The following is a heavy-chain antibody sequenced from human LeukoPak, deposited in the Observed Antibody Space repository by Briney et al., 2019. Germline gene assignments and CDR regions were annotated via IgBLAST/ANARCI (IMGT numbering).Heavy chain of an antibody. CDR3: ASLGYSNSWYFDY. CDR2: ISSSGSTI. CDR1: GFTFSSYE. Sequence: PGGSLRLSCAASGFTFSSYEMNWVRQAPGKGLEWVSYISSSGSTIYYADSVKGRFTISRDNAKNSLYLQMNSLRAEDTAVYYCASLGYSNSWYFDYWGQGTLVTVSS. J-gene: IGHJ4*02. D-gene: IGHD6-13*01. V-gene: IGHV3-48*03.